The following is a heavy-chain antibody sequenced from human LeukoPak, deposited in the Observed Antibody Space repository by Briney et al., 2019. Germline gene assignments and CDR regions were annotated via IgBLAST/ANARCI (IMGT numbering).Heavy chain of an antibody. CDR3: ARGTYYDFWRGYRTISYFDY. Sequence: SETLSLTCAVYGGSFSGYYWSWIRQPPGKGLEWIGEINHSGSTNYNPSLKSRVTISVDTSKNQFSLKLSSVTAADTAVYYCARGTYYDFWRGYRTISYFDYWGQGTLVTVSS. J-gene: IGHJ4*02. V-gene: IGHV4-34*01. CDR1: GGSFSGYY. D-gene: IGHD3-3*01. CDR2: INHSGST.